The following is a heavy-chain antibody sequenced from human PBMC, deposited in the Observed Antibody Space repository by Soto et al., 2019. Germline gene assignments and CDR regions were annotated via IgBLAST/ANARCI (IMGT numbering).Heavy chain of an antibody. CDR3: AKDLIEERRLFTYYDFWSGSMDV. J-gene: IGHJ6*02. D-gene: IGHD3-3*01. Sequence: GGSLRLSCAASGFTFSSYAMSWVRQAPGKGLEWVSAISGSGGSTYYADSVKGRFTISRDNSKNTLYLQMNSLRAEDTAVYYCAKDLIEERRLFTYYDFWSGSMDVWGQGTTVTVSS. CDR1: GFTFSSYA. CDR2: ISGSGGST. V-gene: IGHV3-23*01.